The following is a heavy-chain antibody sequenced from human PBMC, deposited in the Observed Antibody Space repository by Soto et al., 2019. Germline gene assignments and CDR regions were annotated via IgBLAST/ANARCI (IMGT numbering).Heavy chain of an antibody. D-gene: IGHD1-26*01. CDR2: IYTGGST. CDR3: AQDGRYSGSVVGPQN. CDR1: GFTVSGNY. Sequence: EVQLVESGGGLVQPGGSLRLSCATSGFTVSGNYLTWVRQAPGKGLECVSIIYTGGSTYYADSVKGRFTISRDNSKHSLYLQMSSLRTQDSAFYYCAQDGRYSGSVVGPQNWGQGTLVTVSS. V-gene: IGHV3-66*01. J-gene: IGHJ1*01.